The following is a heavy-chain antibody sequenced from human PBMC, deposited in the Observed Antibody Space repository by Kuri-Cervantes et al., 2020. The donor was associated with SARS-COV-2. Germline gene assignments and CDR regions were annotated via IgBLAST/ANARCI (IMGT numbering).Heavy chain of an antibody. J-gene: IGHJ6*02. CDR3: ARNRVDASLASSWAQVRTSNAMDV. Sequence: GESLKISCAASGFTFDDYTMHWVRQAPGKGLEWISYISSSGNIISYADSVKGRFTISRDNAKSSLYLQMNTLRAEDTAVYYCARNRVDASLASSWAQVRTSNAMDVWGQGTTVTVSS. V-gene: IGHV3-48*03. CDR1: GFTFDDYT. CDR2: ISSSGNII. D-gene: IGHD5-12*01.